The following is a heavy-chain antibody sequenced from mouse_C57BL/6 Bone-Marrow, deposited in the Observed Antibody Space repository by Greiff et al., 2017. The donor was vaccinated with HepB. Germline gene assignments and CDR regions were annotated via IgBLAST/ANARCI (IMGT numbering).Heavy chain of an antibody. Sequence: VQLVESGGGLVQPKGSLKLSCAASGFSFNTYAMNWVRQAPGKGLEWVARIRSKSNNYATYYADSVKDRFTISRDDSESMLYLQMNNLKTEDTAMYYCVRCSHYYGSSYRFAYWGQGTLVTVSA. J-gene: IGHJ3*01. D-gene: IGHD1-1*01. V-gene: IGHV10-1*01. CDR1: GFSFNTYA. CDR3: VRCSHYYGSSYRFAY. CDR2: IRSKSNNYAT.